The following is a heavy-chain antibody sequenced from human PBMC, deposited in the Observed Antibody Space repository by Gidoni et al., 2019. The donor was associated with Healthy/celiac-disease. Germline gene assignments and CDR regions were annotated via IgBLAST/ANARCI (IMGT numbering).Heavy chain of an antibody. CDR2: ISSNGGST. CDR3: VKKPHPTTVTTGGFDYYYGMDV. D-gene: IGHD4-17*01. CDR1: GFTFSSYA. Sequence: EVQLVESGGGLVQPGGSLRLSCSASGFTFSSYAMHWVRQAPGKGLEYVSAISSNGGSTYYADSVKGRFTISRDNSKNTLYLQMSSLRAEDTAVYYCVKKPHPTTVTTGGFDYYYGMDVWGQGTTVTVSS. J-gene: IGHJ6*02. V-gene: IGHV3-64D*06.